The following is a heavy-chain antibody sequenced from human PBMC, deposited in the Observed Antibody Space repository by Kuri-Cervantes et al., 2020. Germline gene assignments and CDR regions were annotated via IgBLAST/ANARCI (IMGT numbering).Heavy chain of an antibody. CDR2: INDRDTKM. V-gene: IGHV3-11*04. D-gene: IGHD3-22*01. CDR3: AGNYDGSGHYLQYQFVY. J-gene: IGHJ4*02. Sequence: GESLKISCAASGFTFSDYYMTWIRQAPGKGLEWVSYINDRDTKMYYADSVKGRFTISRDNAKNSLYLQMNSLRVEDTAVYYCAGNYDGSGHYLQYQFVYWGQGTLVTVSS. CDR1: GFTFSDYY.